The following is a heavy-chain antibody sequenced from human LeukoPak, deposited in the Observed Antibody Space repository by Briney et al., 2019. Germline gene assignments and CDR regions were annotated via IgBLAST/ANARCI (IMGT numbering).Heavy chain of an antibody. CDR3: AKIRHYDILTGFDY. Sequence: SGGTLRLSCAASGFTFSTYGMDWVRQAPGKGLEWVSGIVGSGGSTYYADSVKGRFTISRDNSKNTLYLQMNSLRAEDTAVYYCAKIRHYDILTGFDYWGQGTLVTVSS. CDR1: GFTFSTYG. V-gene: IGHV3-23*01. CDR2: IVGSGGST. J-gene: IGHJ4*02. D-gene: IGHD3-9*01.